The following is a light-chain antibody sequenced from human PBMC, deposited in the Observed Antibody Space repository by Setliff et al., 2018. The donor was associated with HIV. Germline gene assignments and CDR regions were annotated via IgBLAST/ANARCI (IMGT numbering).Light chain of an antibody. J-gene: IGLJ2*01. CDR1: SSDIGSFNF. V-gene: IGLV2-23*02. CDR2: EVT. Sequence: QSVLTQPASMSGSPGQSIAISCTGTSSDIGSFNFVSWYRHHPGKAPKFIIYEVTKRPSGVSDRFSGSKSGNTASLTISGLQAEDEAYYYCCSYAGSSTTVVFGGGTQRTVL. CDR3: CSYAGSSTTVV.